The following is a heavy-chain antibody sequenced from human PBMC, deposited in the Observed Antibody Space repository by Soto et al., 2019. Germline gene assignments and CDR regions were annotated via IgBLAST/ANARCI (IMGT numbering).Heavy chain of an antibody. V-gene: IGHV5-51*01. J-gene: IGHJ3*02. D-gene: IGHD2-15*01. CDR1: GYSFTTYW. Sequence: GESLKISCKGYGYSFTTYWIGWVRQMPGKGLEWMGVIYPGDSDTRYSPSFQGQVTISAGKSISTAYLQWSSLKASDTAMYYCARHASGYFDAFDIWGQGTMVTVSS. CDR3: ARHASGYFDAFDI. CDR2: IYPGDSDT.